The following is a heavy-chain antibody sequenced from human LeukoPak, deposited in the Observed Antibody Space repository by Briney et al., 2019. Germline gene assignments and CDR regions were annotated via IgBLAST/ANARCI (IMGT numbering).Heavy chain of an antibody. J-gene: IGHJ4*02. Sequence: GSLRLSCAASGFTFSNYGMHWVRQAPGKGLEWVAVMSYDGINIYYADSVKGRFTISRDNSKNTLYLQLNSLRAEDTAVYFCAKEKIPRGYSFGTDDWGQGTLVTVSS. CDR1: GFTFSNYG. V-gene: IGHV3-30*18. CDR2: MSYDGINI. D-gene: IGHD5-18*01. CDR3: AKEKIPRGYSFGTDD.